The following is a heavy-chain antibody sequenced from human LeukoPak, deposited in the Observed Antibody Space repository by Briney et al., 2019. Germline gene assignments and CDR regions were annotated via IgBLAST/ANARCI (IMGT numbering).Heavy chain of an antibody. J-gene: IGHJ5*02. CDR1: GGTFSSYA. CDR3: AMELFRLPYFYDWFDP. CDR2: IIPIFGTA. Sequence: SVKVSCKASGGTFSSYAISWVRQAPGQGLEWMGGIIPIFGTANYAQKFQGRVTITTDESTSTAYMELSSLRSEDTAVYYCAMELFRLPYFYDWFDPWGQGTLVTVSS. D-gene: IGHD2/OR15-2a*01. V-gene: IGHV1-69*05.